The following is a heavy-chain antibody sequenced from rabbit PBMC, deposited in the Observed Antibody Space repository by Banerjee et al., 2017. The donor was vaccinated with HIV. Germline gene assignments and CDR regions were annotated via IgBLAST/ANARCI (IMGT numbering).Heavy chain of an antibody. V-gene: IGHV1S40*01. Sequence: QSLEESGGGLVKPGASLTLTCKASGIDFSGDYDMCWVRQAPGKGLEWIACINTSSGNTVYASWAKGRFTISKTSSTTVTLQMTSLTAADTATYFCARSIGFSDYGLWGPGTLVTVS. D-gene: IGHD1-1*01. CDR1: GIDFSGDYD. CDR2: INTSSGNT. CDR3: ARSIGFSDYGL. J-gene: IGHJ6*01.